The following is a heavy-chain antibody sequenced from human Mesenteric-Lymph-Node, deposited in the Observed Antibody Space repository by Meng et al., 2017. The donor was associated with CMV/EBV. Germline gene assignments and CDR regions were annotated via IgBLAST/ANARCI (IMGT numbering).Heavy chain of an antibody. CDR1: GFMFSDHY. CDR3: ARAPARHYSSKFDY. V-gene: IGHV3-11*04. J-gene: IGHJ4*02. CDR2: INSGGTST. Sequence: GESLKISCAASGFMFSDHYMNWVRQAPGKGLEWVSYINSGGTSTYYADSVKGRFTISRDNAKNSLNLQMNSLRAEDTAVYYCARAPARHYSSKFDYWGQGTLVTVSS. D-gene: IGHD2-15*01.